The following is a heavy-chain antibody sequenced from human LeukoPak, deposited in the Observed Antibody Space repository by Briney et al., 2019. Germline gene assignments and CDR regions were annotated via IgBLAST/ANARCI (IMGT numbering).Heavy chain of an antibody. J-gene: IGHJ4*02. Sequence: TGGSLRLSCAASGFTFSSYGMHWVRQAPGKGLEWVAVISYDGSNKYYAGSVKGRFTISRDNSKNTLYLQMNSLRAEDTAVYYCAKDWERSTSLYYFDYWGQGTLVTVSS. CDR2: ISYDGSNK. D-gene: IGHD2-2*01. V-gene: IGHV3-30*18. CDR3: AKDWERSTSLYYFDY. CDR1: GFTFSSYG.